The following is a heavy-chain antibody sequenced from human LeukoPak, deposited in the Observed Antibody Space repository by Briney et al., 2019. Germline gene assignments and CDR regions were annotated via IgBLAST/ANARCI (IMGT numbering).Heavy chain of an antibody. J-gene: IGHJ3*02. Sequence: GESXEISCKGSGYSFTSYWIGWVRQMPGKGLEWMGIIYPGDSDTRYSPSFQGQVTISADESISTAYLQWSSLKASDTAMYYCARPVGARIFGAFDIWGQGTMVTVSS. V-gene: IGHV5-51*01. CDR2: IYPGDSDT. CDR3: ARPVGARIFGAFDI. D-gene: IGHD1-26*01. CDR1: GYSFTSYW.